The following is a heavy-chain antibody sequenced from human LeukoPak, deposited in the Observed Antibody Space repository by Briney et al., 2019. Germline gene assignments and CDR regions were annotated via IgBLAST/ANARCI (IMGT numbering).Heavy chain of an antibody. Sequence: PGGSLRLSCAASGFTFSSYAMHWVRQAPGKGLEWVAVAWYDGSKTYSADSVKGRITISRDDSKNTLYLQMNSLRAEDTAVYYCARGVDYYDSGGTIYYWGQGTLVTVSS. D-gene: IGHD3-22*01. CDR2: AWYDGSKT. CDR3: ARGVDYYDSGGTIYY. J-gene: IGHJ4*02. V-gene: IGHV3-33*08. CDR1: GFTFSSYA.